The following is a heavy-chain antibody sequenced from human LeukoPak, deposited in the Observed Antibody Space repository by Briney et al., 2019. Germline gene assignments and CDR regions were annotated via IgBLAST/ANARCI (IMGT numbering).Heavy chain of an antibody. CDR2: IYSGGST. Sequence: PGGSLRLSCAASGFTVSSNYMSWVRQAPGKGLEWVSVIYSGGSTYYPDSVKGRFTISRDNSKNTLYLQMNSLKTEDTAVYYCTTDDPSGYQLLYGGVDYWGQGTLVTVSS. J-gene: IGHJ4*02. CDR1: GFTVSSNY. CDR3: TTDDPSGYQLLYGGVDY. D-gene: IGHD2-2*02. V-gene: IGHV3-53*01.